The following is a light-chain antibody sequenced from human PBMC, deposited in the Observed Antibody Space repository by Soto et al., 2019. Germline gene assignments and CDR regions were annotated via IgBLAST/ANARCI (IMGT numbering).Light chain of an antibody. Sequence: QSALTQPASVSGSPGQSITISCTETSSDLAIYNYVSWYQQQPGKAPKLMIYQVTNRPSGVSNRFSGSRSGNTASLTISGLQAEDEADYYCSSYTASSNYVFGNGTKVTV. CDR1: SSDLAIYNY. CDR2: QVT. J-gene: IGLJ1*01. V-gene: IGLV2-14*01. CDR3: SSYTASSNYV.